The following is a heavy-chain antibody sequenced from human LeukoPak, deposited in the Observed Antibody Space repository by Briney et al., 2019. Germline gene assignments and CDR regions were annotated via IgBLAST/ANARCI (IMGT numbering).Heavy chain of an antibody. CDR2: TDAGGSST. CDR3: ARGGGLDV. V-gene: IGHV3-74*01. CDR1: ELNFENHW. D-gene: IGHD3-16*01. Sequence: GGSLRLSCAASELNFENHWMHWVRQVPGEGLEWVSRTDAGGSSTSYADSVRGRFSISRDNAKNSLYLQMSNLRAEDTAVYFCARGGGLDVWGQGATVTISS. J-gene: IGHJ6*02.